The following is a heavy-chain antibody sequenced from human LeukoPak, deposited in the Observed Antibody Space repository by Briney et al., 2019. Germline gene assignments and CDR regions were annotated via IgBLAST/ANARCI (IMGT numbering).Heavy chain of an antibody. D-gene: IGHD3-9*01. CDR1: GFTFSSYA. CDR3: AKDRRYFDWLLGGYFDY. J-gene: IGHJ4*02. V-gene: IGHV3-23*01. CDR2: ISGSGGST. Sequence: PGGSLRLSCAASGFTFSSYAMSWVRQAPGKGLEWVSAISGSGGSTYYADSVKGRFTISRDKSKNTLYLQMNSLRAEDTAVYYCAKDRRYFDWLLGGYFDYWGQGTLVTVSS.